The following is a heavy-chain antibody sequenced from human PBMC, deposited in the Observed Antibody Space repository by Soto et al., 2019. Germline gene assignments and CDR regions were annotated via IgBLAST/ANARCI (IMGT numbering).Heavy chain of an antibody. Sequence: PSETLSLTCAVYGGSFSGYYWSWIRQPPGKGLEWIGEINHSGSTNYNPSLKSRVTISVDTSKNQFSLKLSSVTAADTAVYYCVEYSSLSHSKTFDYWGQGTLVTVSS. CDR3: VEYSSLSHSKTFDY. CDR2: INHSGST. D-gene: IGHD6-6*01. J-gene: IGHJ4*02. V-gene: IGHV4-34*01. CDR1: GGSFSGYY.